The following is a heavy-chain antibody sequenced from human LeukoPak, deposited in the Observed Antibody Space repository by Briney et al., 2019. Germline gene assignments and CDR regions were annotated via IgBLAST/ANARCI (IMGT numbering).Heavy chain of an antibody. D-gene: IGHD3-10*01. CDR3: ARDSGERGSRSYLIAY. J-gene: IGHJ4*02. CDR1: GYTFTGYY. Sequence: ASVKVSCKASGYTFTGYYMHWVRQAPGQGLEWMGWINPNSGGTNYARKFQGRVTMSRDTSISTAYMELSRLRSDDTAVYYCARDSGERGSRSYLIAYWGQGTLVTVSS. V-gene: IGHV1-2*02. CDR2: INPNSGGT.